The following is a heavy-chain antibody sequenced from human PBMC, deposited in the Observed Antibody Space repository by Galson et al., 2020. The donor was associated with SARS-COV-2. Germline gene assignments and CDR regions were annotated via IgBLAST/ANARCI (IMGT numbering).Heavy chain of an antibody. Sequence: ETSETLSLTCTVSGAPINSFYWTWIRQPAGKGLEWIGRMYTSATTNYNPSLKSRVTMSIDTSKNQFSLKLSSVTAADTAVYYCARDGSSYFSNWFDPWGQGTLVTVSS. CDR3: ARDGSSYFSNWFDP. CDR1: GAPINSFY. CDR2: MYTSATT. D-gene: IGHD3-3*01. J-gene: IGHJ5*02. V-gene: IGHV4-4*07.